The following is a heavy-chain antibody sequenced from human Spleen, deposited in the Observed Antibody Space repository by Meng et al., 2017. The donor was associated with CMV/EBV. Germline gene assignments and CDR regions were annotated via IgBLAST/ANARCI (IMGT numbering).Heavy chain of an antibody. V-gene: IGHV4-4*02. J-gene: IGHJ4*02. CDR3: ARIERRRILKYCGSDCSTTDY. Sequence: QVQLQESGPGLVKPSGTLSLTLAVRGVSISSSNLWTWVRQVPGKGLEWIGEIYHSGSTNYNPSLKSRVTISVDKFKNQFSLKLGSVTAADTAVYYCARIERRRILKYCGSDCSTTDYWGQGTLVTVSS. CDR1: GVSISSSNL. CDR2: IYHSGST. D-gene: IGHD2-21*02.